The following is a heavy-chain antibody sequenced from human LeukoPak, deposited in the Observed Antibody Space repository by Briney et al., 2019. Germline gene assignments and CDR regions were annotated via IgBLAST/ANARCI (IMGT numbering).Heavy chain of an antibody. CDR3: ARDLVYYGGSGYSTPYFQH. D-gene: IGHD3-22*01. Sequence: GGSLRLSCAASGLTVSSIYMSWVRQAPGKGLEWVSVIYSGGSTYYADSVEGRFTISRDNSKSALYLQMNSLRAEDTAVYYCARDLVYYGGSGYSTPYFQHWGQGTLVTVSS. J-gene: IGHJ1*01. CDR1: GLTVSSIY. V-gene: IGHV3-66*01. CDR2: IYSGGST.